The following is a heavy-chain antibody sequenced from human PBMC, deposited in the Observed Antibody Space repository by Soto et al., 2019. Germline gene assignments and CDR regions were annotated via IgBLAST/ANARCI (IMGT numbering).Heavy chain of an antibody. D-gene: IGHD2-2*01. CDR2: IFHSGTT. CDR1: GYSITNVNW. J-gene: IGHJ3*02. Sequence: QVQLQESGPGLVKPSDTLSLTCAVSGYSITNVNWWAWIRQPPGKGLEWIGYIFHSGTTHYNPSLKSRVTMSVDTSQNQFSLRVDSLTAEDTAVYYCARSPYADALDIWGQGTMVPVSS. V-gene: IGHV4-28*01. CDR3: ARSPYADALDI.